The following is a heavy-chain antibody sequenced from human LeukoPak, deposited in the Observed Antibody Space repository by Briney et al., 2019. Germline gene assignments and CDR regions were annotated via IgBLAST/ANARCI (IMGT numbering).Heavy chain of an antibody. D-gene: IGHD6-19*01. CDR3: ARLTALAGHRGAFDI. CDR2: VYYTGTT. Sequence: SVTLSLTCTVSGGSISGHTYYWYWLRQPPGKGLEWIGTVYYTGTTFYNASLKSRVAISLDTSKSQFSLQLSPVTAADTAIYYCARLTALAGHRGAFDIWGQGTMVTVSS. V-gene: IGHV4-39*01. CDR1: GGSISGHTYY. J-gene: IGHJ3*02.